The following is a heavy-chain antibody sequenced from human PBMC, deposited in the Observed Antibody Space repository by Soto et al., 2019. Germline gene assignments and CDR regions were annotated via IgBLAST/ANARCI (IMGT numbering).Heavy chain of an antibody. D-gene: IGHD6-19*01. Sequence: SETLSLTCTVSGGSISSGGYYWSWIRQHPGKGLEWIGYIYYSGSTYYNPSLKSRVTISVDTSKNQFSLKLSSVTAADTAVYYCARLQQWLGPFEYWGQGTLVTVSS. CDR3: ARLQQWLGPFEY. V-gene: IGHV4-31*03. J-gene: IGHJ4*02. CDR2: IYYSGST. CDR1: GGSISSGGYY.